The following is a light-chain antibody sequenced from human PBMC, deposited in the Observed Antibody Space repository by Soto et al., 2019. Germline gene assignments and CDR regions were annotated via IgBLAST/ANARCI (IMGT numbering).Light chain of an antibody. CDR2: EVS. CDR3: MQGPQWPYT. J-gene: IGKJ5*01. CDR1: QSLVHSDGNSY. V-gene: IGKV2-30*02. Sequence: DVLMNQSPLSLPVTLGQPASVSCMSSQSLVHSDGNSYLSWFQQRPGQSPRRLIYEVSNRDSGVPDRFSGSGSDTDFTLKISRVEAEDVGVYYCMQGPQWPYTFGQGTRLEIK.